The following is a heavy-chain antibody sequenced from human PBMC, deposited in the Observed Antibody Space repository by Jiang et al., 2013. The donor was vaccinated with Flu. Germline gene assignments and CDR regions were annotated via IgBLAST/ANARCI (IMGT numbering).Heavy chain of an antibody. Sequence: SGGTFSSYTISWVRQAPGQGLEWMGRIIPILGIANYAQKFQGRVTITADKSTSTAYMELSSLRSEDTAVYYCARESYYDSSGYYGWGQGTLVTVSS. J-gene: IGHJ4*02. CDR1: GGTFSSYT. D-gene: IGHD3-22*01. CDR3: ARESYYDSSGYYG. V-gene: IGHV1-69*04. CDR2: IIPILGIA.